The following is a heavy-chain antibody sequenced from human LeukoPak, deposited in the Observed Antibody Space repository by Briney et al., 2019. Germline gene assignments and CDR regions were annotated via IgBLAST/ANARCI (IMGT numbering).Heavy chain of an antibody. J-gene: IGHJ4*02. CDR3: ARDTEEGSGWHFDY. Sequence: PSQTLSLTSALPGGSISSGGYSWSCIRQPPGKGMEWIGYIYHSGSTYYNPSLKSQVTISEDRSKNQFSLKLRSVTAADTAVYYCARDTEEGSGWHFDYWGQGTLVTVSS. V-gene: IGHV4-30-2*01. CDR1: GGSISSGGYS. D-gene: IGHD6-19*01. CDR2: IYHSGST.